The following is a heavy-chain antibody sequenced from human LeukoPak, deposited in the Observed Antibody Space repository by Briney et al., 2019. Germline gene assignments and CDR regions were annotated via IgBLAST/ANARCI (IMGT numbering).Heavy chain of an antibody. V-gene: IGHV4-34*01. J-gene: IGHJ4*02. CDR2: VNHSGRT. D-gene: IGHD6-19*01. CDR1: GGSLRGYY. CDR3: ARGQQWLTGVDS. Sequence: LETLSLTCGVSGGSLRGYYWSWVRQPPGKGLEWIGEVNHSGRTNYSPSLKNRVSISVDTSKNRFTLKVNSVTAADTAMYFCARGQQWLTGVDSWGQGALVTVSS.